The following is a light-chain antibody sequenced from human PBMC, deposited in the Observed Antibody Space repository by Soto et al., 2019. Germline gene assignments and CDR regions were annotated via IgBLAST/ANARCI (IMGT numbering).Light chain of an antibody. J-gene: IGKJ4*01. CDR2: DAS. CDR1: QDIRNY. V-gene: IGKV1-33*01. Sequence: DIQMTQSPSSLSASVGDRVTITCQASQDIRNYLNWYQQKPGKAPNLLIYDASNLRAGVPSRFSGSGSGTEFTFTISRLQAEDIVTYYCQHYDHLPPLSFGGGTKVEIK. CDR3: QHYDHLPPLS.